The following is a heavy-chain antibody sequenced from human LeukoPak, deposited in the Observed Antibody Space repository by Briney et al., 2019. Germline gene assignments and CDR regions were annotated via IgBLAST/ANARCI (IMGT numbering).Heavy chain of an antibody. J-gene: IGHJ4*02. V-gene: IGHV1-18*01. Sequence: ASVKVSCKASGYTFTSYGISWVRQAPGQGLEWMGWISAYNGNTNYAQKLQGRVTMTTDTSTSTAYMELRSLRSDDTAVYYCARVQRGDYDILTGYYKYRGPFDYWGQRTLVTVFS. CDR1: GYTFTSYG. D-gene: IGHD3-9*01. CDR2: ISAYNGNT. CDR3: ARVQRGDYDILTGYYKYRGPFDY.